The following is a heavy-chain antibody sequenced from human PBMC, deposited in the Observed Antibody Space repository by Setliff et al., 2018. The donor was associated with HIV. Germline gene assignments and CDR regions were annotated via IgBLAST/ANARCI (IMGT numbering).Heavy chain of an antibody. J-gene: IGHJ4*02. D-gene: IGHD3-22*01. CDR2: VKYDGSSK. V-gene: IGHV3-30*02. Sequence: PGGSLRLSCAASELTFSNYAMTWVRQAPGKGLEWVTFVKYDGSSKYYADSVKGRFTISRDNSKNTLYLQMNSLRGEDTAVYYCAKIQNPQGYYYDSSGYYPHPGSPDYWGQGTLVTVS. CDR1: ELTFSNYA. CDR3: AKIQNPQGYYYDSSGYYPHPGSPDY.